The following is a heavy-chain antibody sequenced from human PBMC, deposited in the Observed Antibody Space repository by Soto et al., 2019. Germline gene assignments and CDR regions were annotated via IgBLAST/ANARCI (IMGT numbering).Heavy chain of an antibody. CDR2: IYYSGST. CDR1: GGSISSYY. Sequence: SETLSLSCTVSGGSISSYYWSCIRQPPGKGLEWIGYIYYSGSTNYNPSLKSRVTISVDTSKNQFSLKLSSVTAADTAVYYCARRYGGNFDYWGQGTLVTVS. CDR3: ARRYGGNFDY. J-gene: IGHJ4*02. V-gene: IGHV4-59*01. D-gene: IGHD3-16*01.